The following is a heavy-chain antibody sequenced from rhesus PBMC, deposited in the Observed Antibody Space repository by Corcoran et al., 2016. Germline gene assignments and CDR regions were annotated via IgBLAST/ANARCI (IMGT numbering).Heavy chain of an antibody. Sequence: QVQLQESGPGVVKPSETLSLTCAVSGGSISSGYDWSWIRQPPGKGLEWIGYSYGSSGSTNYNPSLKNRVSISKDASKNQFSLKLSSVTAADTAVYYCARDGAAAGWTILDYWGQGVLVTVSS. V-gene: IGHV4-76*01. CDR3: ARDGAAAGWTILDY. CDR1: GGSISSGYD. D-gene: IGHD6-31*01. J-gene: IGHJ4*01. CDR2: SYGSSGST.